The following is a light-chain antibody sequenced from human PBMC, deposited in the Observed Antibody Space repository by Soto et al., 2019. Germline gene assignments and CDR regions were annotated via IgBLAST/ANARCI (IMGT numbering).Light chain of an antibody. CDR1: QSVDGY. CDR3: QQSASSVT. Sequence: EVVMTQSPGTLSVSLGESATLSFRASQSVDGYLAWYQQKPGQAPRLLIYGASTRATGVTARFSGSGSGTDFTLTISRLEPEDFAMYYCQQSASSVTFGQGTRLEIK. CDR2: GAS. V-gene: IGKV3-20*01. J-gene: IGKJ5*01.